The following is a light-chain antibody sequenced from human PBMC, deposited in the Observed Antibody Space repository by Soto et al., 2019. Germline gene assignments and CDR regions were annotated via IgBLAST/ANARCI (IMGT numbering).Light chain of an antibody. J-gene: IGLJ2*01. CDR1: SSDVGGYNY. V-gene: IGLV2-8*01. Sequence: QSALTQPPSASGSPGQSVTISCTGTSSDVGGYNYVSWYQQHPGKAPKLMIYEVSKRPSGVPDRFSGSKSGNTASLTVSGLQAEDEADYYCSSYAGSNKFNVVFGGGTKVTVL. CDR3: SSYAGSNKFNVV. CDR2: EVS.